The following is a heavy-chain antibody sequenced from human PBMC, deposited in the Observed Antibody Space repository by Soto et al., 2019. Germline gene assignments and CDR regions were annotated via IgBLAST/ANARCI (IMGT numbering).Heavy chain of an antibody. J-gene: IGHJ4*02. CDR2: IYYSGST. CDR1: GGSISSYY. CDR3: ARCNGPYFDY. Sequence: SETLSLTCTVSGGSISSYYWSWIRQPPGKGLEWIGYIYYSGSTNYNPSLKSRVTISVDTSKNQFSLKLSSVTAADTAVYYCARCNGPYFDYWGKGTLVTVSS. V-gene: IGHV4-59*01. D-gene: IGHD2-8*01.